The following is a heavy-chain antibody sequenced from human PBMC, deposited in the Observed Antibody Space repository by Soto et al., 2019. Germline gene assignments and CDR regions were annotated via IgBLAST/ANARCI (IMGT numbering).Heavy chain of an antibody. J-gene: IGHJ6*02. CDR2: INHSGST. Sequence: QVQLQQWGAGLLKPSETLSLTCAVYGGSFSGYYWSWIRQPPGKGLEWIGEINHSGSTNYNPSLKSRVTISVDTSKNQFSLKLSSVTAADTAVYYCARGRYCSSTSCSYGMDVWGQGTTVTVSS. CDR3: ARGRYCSSTSCSYGMDV. D-gene: IGHD2-2*01. V-gene: IGHV4-34*01. CDR1: GGSFSGYY.